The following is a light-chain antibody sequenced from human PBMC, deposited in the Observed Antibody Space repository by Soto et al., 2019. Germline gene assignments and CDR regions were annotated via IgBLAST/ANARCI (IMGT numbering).Light chain of an antibody. Sequence: QSVLTQPASVSGSPGQSITISCTGTSSDVGGYNYVSWYQQHPGKAPKLMIYEVSNRPSGVSNRFSGSKSGNTASLTISGLQAEDEADYYCSSYTRSSTNAFATGTKVTV. J-gene: IGLJ1*01. CDR2: EVS. CDR3: SSYTRSSTNA. CDR1: SSDVGGYNY. V-gene: IGLV2-14*01.